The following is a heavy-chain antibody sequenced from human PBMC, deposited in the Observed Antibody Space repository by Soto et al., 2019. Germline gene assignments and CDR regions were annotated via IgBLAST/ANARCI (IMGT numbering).Heavy chain of an antibody. CDR1: GFTFSSYW. J-gene: IGHJ4*02. Sequence: PGGSLRLSCAASGFTFSSYWMHWVRQAPGKGLVWVSGINGDGKTATYADSVKGRFIISRDNAKNMLYLQVNSLTAEDTAVYYCARDSRVTAYWGQGTLVTVSS. CDR2: INGDGKTA. D-gene: IGHD5-18*01. CDR3: ARDSRVTAY. V-gene: IGHV3-74*01.